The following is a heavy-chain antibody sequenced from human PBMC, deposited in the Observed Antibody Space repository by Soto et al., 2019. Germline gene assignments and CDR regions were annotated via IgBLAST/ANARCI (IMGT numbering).Heavy chain of an antibody. D-gene: IGHD4-4*01. V-gene: IGHV1-46*01. Sequence: GASVKVSCKASGYTFTSYYMHWVRQAPGQGLEWMGIINPSGGSTSYAQKFQGRVTMNRDTSTSTVYMELSSLRSEDTAVYYCARGDSNGFFRRIYGMDVWGQGTTVTVSS. CDR2: INPSGGST. J-gene: IGHJ6*02. CDR3: ARGDSNGFFRRIYGMDV. CDR1: GYTFTSYY.